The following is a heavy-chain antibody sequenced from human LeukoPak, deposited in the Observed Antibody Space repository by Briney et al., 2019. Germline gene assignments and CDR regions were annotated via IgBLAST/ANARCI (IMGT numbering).Heavy chain of an antibody. D-gene: IGHD3-22*01. Sequence: PGGSLRLSCAASGFNFSSYWMIWVRQAPGKGLEWVANIKQDGSDKNYVDSVKGRFTISRDNAKNSLYLQMNSLRAEDTAVYYCARGPPGDSSGYYYSNYYFDYWGQGTLVTVSS. CDR2: IKQDGSDK. CDR1: GFNFSSYW. J-gene: IGHJ4*02. V-gene: IGHV3-7*01. CDR3: ARGPPGDSSGYYYSNYYFDY.